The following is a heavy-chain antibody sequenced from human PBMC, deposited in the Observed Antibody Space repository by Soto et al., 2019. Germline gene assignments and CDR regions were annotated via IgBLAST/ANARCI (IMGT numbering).Heavy chain of an antibody. V-gene: IGHV3-74*01. Sequence: EVQLVESGGGLVQPGGSLRLSCAASGFTFSSYWMEWVRQAPGKGLVWVSQISSDGRTPEYADSGKGRFTVSRDNVKDTVYLQMNNLRVEDTAVYYCARCRCRHFDIWGQGTMVTVSS. CDR1: GFTFSSYW. D-gene: IGHD2-2*01. CDR2: ISSDGRTP. CDR3: ARCRCRHFDI. J-gene: IGHJ3*02.